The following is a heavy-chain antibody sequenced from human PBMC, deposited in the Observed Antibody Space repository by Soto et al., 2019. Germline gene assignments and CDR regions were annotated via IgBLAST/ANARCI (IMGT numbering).Heavy chain of an antibody. CDR1: GGSISSSSYY. Sequence: SETLSLTCTVSGGSISSSSYYWGWIRQPPGRGLEWFGCIYYSGGTYYNPSLKGRVSISVDTSKNQFSLKLRSVTAADTAVYYCARTATNDSGDSLGMDVWGQGTTVTVSS. CDR3: ARTATNDSGDSLGMDV. D-gene: IGHD4-17*01. V-gene: IGHV4-39*01. J-gene: IGHJ6*02. CDR2: IYYSGGT.